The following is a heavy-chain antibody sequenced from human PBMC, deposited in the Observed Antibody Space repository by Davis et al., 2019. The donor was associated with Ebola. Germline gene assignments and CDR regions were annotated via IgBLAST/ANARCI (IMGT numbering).Heavy chain of an antibody. CDR1: GGTFSSYA. J-gene: IGHJ3*02. CDR2: INPSGGST. CDR3: ARAPGGRWLQNAFDI. D-gene: IGHD5-24*01. Sequence: ASVKVSCKASGGTFSSYAISWVRQAPGQGLEWMGIINPSGGSTSYAQKFQGRVTMTRDTSTSTVYMELSSLRSEDTAVYYCARAPGGRWLQNAFDIWGQGTMVTVFS. V-gene: IGHV1-46*01.